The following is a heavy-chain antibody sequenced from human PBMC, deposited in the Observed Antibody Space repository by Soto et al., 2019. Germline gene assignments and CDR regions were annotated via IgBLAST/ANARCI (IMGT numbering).Heavy chain of an antibody. J-gene: IGHJ5*02. CDR3: ARDSPYSSSWYDLNWFDP. CDR2: ISSSSSTI. Sequence: EVQLVESGGGLVQPGGSLRLSCAASGFTFSSYSMNWVRQAPGKGLEWVSYISSSSSTIYYADSVKGRFTISRDNATNSLYLQMNSLRDEDTAVYYCARDSPYSSSWYDLNWFDPWGQGTLVTVSS. CDR1: GFTFSSYS. D-gene: IGHD6-13*01. V-gene: IGHV3-48*02.